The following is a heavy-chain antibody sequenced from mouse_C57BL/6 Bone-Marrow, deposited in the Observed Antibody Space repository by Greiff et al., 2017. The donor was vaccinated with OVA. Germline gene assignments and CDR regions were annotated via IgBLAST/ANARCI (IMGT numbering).Heavy chain of an antibody. J-gene: IGHJ3*01. D-gene: IGHD1-1*01. CDR2: ISGGGGNT. CDR3: ARPHYYGSSYPFAY. V-gene: IGHV5-9*01. CDR1: GFTFSSYT. Sequence: DVMLVESGGGLVKPGGSLKLSCAASGFTFSSYTMSWVRQTPEKRLEWVATISGGGGNTYYPDSVKGRFTISRDNAKNTRYLQMSRLRSEDTALDYCARPHYYGSSYPFAYWGQGTLVTVSA.